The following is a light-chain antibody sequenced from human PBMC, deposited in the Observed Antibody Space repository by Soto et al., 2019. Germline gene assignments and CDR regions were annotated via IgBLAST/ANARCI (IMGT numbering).Light chain of an antibody. J-gene: IGKJ4*01. CDR1: QSVLYSSNNKNY. V-gene: IGKV4-1*01. CDR2: WAS. CDR3: QQYYSTPT. Sequence: DIVMTQSPDSLAVSLGERATVNCKSSQSVLYSSNNKNYLAWYQQKPGQPPKLLIYWASTRESGVPDRFSGSGSGTDFTLSISSLQAEDVAVYYCQQYYSTPTFGAGTKVEI.